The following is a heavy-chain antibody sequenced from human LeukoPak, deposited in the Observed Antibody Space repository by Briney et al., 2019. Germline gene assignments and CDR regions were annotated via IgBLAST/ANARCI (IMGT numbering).Heavy chain of an antibody. V-gene: IGHV6-1*01. Sequence: SQTLSLTCAISGDSVSSISVAWNWIRQSPSRGLEWLGRTYYRSKWYYEYAVSVKSRINISPDTSKNQFSLQLTSVTPEDTAVYYCSLAPSEYHYGMDVSGQGTTVTVFS. J-gene: IGHJ6*02. CDR3: SLAPSEYHYGMDV. CDR2: TYYRSKWYY. CDR1: GDSVSSISVA.